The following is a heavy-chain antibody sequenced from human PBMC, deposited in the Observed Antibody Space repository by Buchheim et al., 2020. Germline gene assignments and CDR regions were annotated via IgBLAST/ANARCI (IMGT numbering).Heavy chain of an antibody. CDR3: ARGGEVGYDILTGYPYYGMDV. D-gene: IGHD3-9*01. J-gene: IGHJ6*02. CDR2: LNPNSGNT. Sequence: QVQLVQSGAEVKKPGASVKVSCKASGYTFTSYDINWVRQATGQGLEWMGWLNPNSGNTGYAQKFQGRVTMTRNTSISTAYMDLSSLRSEDTAVYYCARGGEVGYDILTGYPYYGMDVWGQGTT. V-gene: IGHV1-8*01. CDR1: GYTFTSYD.